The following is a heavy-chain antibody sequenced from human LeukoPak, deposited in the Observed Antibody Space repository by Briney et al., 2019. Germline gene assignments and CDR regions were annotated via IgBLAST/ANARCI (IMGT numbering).Heavy chain of an antibody. D-gene: IGHD3-9*01. Sequence: SETLSLTCAVYGGSFTGYYWSWIRQSPGKGLQWIAEVNHRGDTNYNPSVKGRVTISVDTSKNQFSLKMNSVTAADTAVYYCARLGKGRYFDYIFDSWGQGTLVTVSS. V-gene: IGHV4-34*01. CDR1: GGSFTGYY. CDR3: ARLGKGRYFDYIFDS. CDR2: VNHRGDT. J-gene: IGHJ4*02.